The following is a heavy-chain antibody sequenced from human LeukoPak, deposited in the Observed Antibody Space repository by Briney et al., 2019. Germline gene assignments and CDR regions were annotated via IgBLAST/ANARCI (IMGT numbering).Heavy chain of an antibody. V-gene: IGHV2-5*01. CDR2: IYWNDDR. J-gene: IGHJ6*02. CDR3: AHRRESYDYHGVDV. CDR1: GFSLRTSGVG. Sequence: SGPTLVKPTQTLTLNCTFSGFSLRTSGVGVAWIRQPPGQALEWLAVIYWNDDRRYSPSLRSRLTITKDTSTNQVVLTLTNMDPADTATYYFAHRRESYDYHGVDVWGQGTTVTVSS.